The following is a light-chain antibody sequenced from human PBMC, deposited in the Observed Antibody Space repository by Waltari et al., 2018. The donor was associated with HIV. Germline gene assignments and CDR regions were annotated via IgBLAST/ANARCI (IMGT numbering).Light chain of an antibody. CDR1: STDVGPSNY. CDR3: TSYTTTNTWV. V-gene: IGLV2-14*01. CDR2: EVS. Sequence: QSALTQPASVSGSPGQSLTISCTGTSTDVGPSNYFSWFQHHPGKAPKLIISEVSKRPSGVSHRFSGSKSGNTASLIISGLQAEDEASYYCTSYTTTNTWVFGGGTNLTVL. J-gene: IGLJ3*02.